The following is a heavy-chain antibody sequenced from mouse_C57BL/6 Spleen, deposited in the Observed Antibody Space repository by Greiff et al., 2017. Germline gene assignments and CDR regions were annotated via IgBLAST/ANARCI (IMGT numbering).Heavy chain of an antibody. J-gene: IGHJ4*01. V-gene: IGHV1-4*01. Sequence: QVQLQQSGAELARPGASVKMSCKASGYTFTSYTMHWVKQRPGQGLEWIGYINPSSGYTKYNQKFKDKATLTADKSSSTAYMQLSSLTSEDSAVYYCARKDYGRAYYAMDYWGQGTSVTVSS. CDR2: INPSSGYT. CDR3: ARKDYGRAYYAMDY. CDR1: GYTFTSYT. D-gene: IGHD1-1*01.